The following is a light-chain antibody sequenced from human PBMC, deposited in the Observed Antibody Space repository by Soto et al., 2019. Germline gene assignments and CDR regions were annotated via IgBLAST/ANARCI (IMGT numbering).Light chain of an antibody. CDR1: QGIKNY. V-gene: IGKV1-33*01. J-gene: IGKJ5*01. CDR3: QQHDNFPT. CDR2: DAS. Sequence: DIQMTQSPSSLSASVGDRVTITCQASQGIKNYLNWFQQKPGKAPKLLIYDASNLQTGVPSRFSGSGSGTDFTLIISSLQPEDSATYYCQQHDNFPTFGQGTRLEIK.